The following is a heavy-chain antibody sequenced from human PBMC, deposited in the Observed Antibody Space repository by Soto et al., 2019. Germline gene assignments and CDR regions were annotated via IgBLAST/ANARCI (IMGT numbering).Heavy chain of an antibody. CDR3: ERGSSSNEGWCYFDY. J-gene: IGHJ4*02. CDR2: INAGNGNT. D-gene: IGHD6-6*01. CDR1: GYTFTSYA. Sequence: QFQLVQSGAEVKKPGASVKVSCKASGYTFTSYAMHWVRQAPGQRLEWMGWINAGNGNTKYSQKFQGRGTIHRDTSASTAYRGMGSLRSEDTAVYYCERGSSSNEGWCYFDYWGQGTLVTDSS. V-gene: IGHV1-3*01.